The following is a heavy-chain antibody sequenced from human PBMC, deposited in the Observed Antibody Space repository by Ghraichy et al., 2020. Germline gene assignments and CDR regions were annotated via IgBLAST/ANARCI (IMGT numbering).Heavy chain of an antibody. V-gene: IGHV4-39*01. CDR2: IYYSGST. CDR1: GGSISSSTYY. J-gene: IGHJ5*02. Sequence: SQTLSLTCTVSGGSISSSTYYWGWIRQPPGKGLEWIGSIYYSGSTYYNPSLKSRVTISVDPSTNQFSLRLSSVTAADTAVYYCARQEGYEQPSGEFDPWGQGTLVTVSS. D-gene: IGHD2-15*01. CDR3: ARQEGYEQPSGEFDP.